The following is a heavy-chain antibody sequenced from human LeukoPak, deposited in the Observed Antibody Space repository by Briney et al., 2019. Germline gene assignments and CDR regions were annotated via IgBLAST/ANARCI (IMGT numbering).Heavy chain of an antibody. CDR3: GKYLSSRSSRFDY. V-gene: IGHV3-23*01. J-gene: IGHJ4*02. CDR1: GFTFSSYA. Sequence: GGSLRLSCAASGFTFSSYAMSWVRQAPGKGLEWVSVIGGSGGYTYYADSVKGRFTISRDNSKNTLYLQMDSLRAEDTAVYYCGKYLSSRSSRFDYWGQGTLVTVSS. CDR2: IGGSGGYT. D-gene: IGHD1-26*01.